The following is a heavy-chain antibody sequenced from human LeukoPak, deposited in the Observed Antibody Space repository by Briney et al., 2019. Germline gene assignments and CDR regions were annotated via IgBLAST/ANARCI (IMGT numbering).Heavy chain of an antibody. CDR2: ISGSGTNT. D-gene: IGHD4-17*01. Sequence: GGSLRLSCAASGFTFSSYAMSWVRQAPGKGLEWVSVISGSGTNTYYADSVKGRFTISRDNSKNTLYLQMNRLRAEDTAVYYCAKDTTTVTGHAFDIWGQGTMVTVSS. J-gene: IGHJ3*02. CDR1: GFTFSSYA. V-gene: IGHV3-23*01. CDR3: AKDTTTVTGHAFDI.